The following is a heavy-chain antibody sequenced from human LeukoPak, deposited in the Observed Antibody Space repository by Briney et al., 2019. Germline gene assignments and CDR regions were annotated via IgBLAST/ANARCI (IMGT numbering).Heavy chain of an antibody. J-gene: IGHJ4*02. CDR1: GFTFSNAW. D-gene: IGHD6-19*01. CDR2: IKSKTDGGTT. CDR3: TGTQWLGYFDY. V-gene: IGHV3-15*01. Sequence: GGSLRLSCAASGFTFSNAWMSWVRQAPGKGLEWVGRIKSKTDGGTTDYAAPVKGRFTISRDDSKNTLYLQMNSLKTEDTAVYYCTGTQWLGYFDYWGQGTLVTVSS.